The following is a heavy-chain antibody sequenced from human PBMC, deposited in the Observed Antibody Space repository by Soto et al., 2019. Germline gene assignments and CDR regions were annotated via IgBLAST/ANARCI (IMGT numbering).Heavy chain of an antibody. D-gene: IGHD1-26*01. CDR2: IRHSGDTI. Sequence: QVQLVESGGGLVKPGGSLRLSCAASGFIFSDYYMSWIRQAPGKGLEWVSYIRHSGDTIYYADSVKGRFTISRDNAKNSLSLQMNSLRAEDTAVYYCARAVGSYDAFDIWGQGTMVTVSS. J-gene: IGHJ3*02. CDR3: ARAVGSYDAFDI. V-gene: IGHV3-11*01. CDR1: GFIFSDYY.